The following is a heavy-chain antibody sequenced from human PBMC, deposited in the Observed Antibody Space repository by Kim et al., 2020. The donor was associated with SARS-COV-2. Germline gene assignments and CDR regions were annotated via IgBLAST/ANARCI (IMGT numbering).Heavy chain of an antibody. Sequence: YAQEFQGRVTMNRDASVSTAYMELGRLRSDDTAVYYCARAGPGEDYYVDYWGQGTLVTVSS. V-gene: IGHV1-2*02. J-gene: IGHJ4*02. CDR3: ARAGPGEDYYVDY. D-gene: IGHD2-21*01.